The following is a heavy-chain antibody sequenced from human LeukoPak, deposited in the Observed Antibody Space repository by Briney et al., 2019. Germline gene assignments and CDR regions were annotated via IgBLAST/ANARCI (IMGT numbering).Heavy chain of an antibody. V-gene: IGHV1-69-2*01. D-gene: IGHD3-22*01. CDR2: VDPEDGET. CDR1: GYTFTDYY. CDR3: DTESPGSYYDSSGYYSHFPFGY. Sequence: ASVKISCKVSGYTFTDYYMHWVPQAPGKGLEWMGLVDPEDGETIYAEKFQGRVTITADTSTDTLYIALSSLRSEDTAVYYCDTESPGSYYDSSGYYSHFPFGYWGQGTLVTVSS. J-gene: IGHJ4*02.